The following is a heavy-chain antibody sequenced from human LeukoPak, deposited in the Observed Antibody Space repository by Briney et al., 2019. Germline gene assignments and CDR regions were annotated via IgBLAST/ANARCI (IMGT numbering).Heavy chain of an antibody. CDR2: ISGSGGST. CDR1: GFTFSSYS. D-gene: IGHD5-18*01. J-gene: IGHJ4*02. Sequence: GGSLRLSCAASGFTFSSYSMNWVRQAPGKGLEWVSAISGSGGSTYYADSVKGRFTISRDNSKNTLSLQMNSLRAEDTAIYYCAKESPYSSPRNYYFDYWGQGTLVTVSS. CDR3: AKESPYSSPRNYYFDY. V-gene: IGHV3-23*01.